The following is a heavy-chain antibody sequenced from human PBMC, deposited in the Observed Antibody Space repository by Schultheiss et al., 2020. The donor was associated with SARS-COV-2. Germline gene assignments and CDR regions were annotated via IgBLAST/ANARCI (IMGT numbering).Heavy chain of an antibody. D-gene: IGHD2-2*02. CDR2: ISSSSSTI. Sequence: GGSLRLSCAASGFTFSSYSMNWVRQAPGKGLEWVSYISSSSSTIYYADSVKGRFTISRDNSKNTLYLQMNSLRAEDTAVYYCAKDLFRRYCSSTSCYTGTAYAFDIWGQGTMVTVSS. V-gene: IGHV3-48*01. J-gene: IGHJ3*02. CDR3: AKDLFRRYCSSTSCYTGTAYAFDI. CDR1: GFTFSSYS.